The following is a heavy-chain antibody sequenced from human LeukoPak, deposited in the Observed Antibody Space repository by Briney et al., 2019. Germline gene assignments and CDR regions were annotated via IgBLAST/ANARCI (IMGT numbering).Heavy chain of an antibody. CDR2: ISGSGGST. D-gene: IGHD3-10*01. J-gene: IGHJ6*02. V-gene: IGHV3-23*01. Sequence: PGGSLRLSCAASGFTFSSYWMHWVRQAPGKGLEWVSAISGSGGSTYYADSVKGRFTISRDNSKNTLYLQINSLRAEDTAVYYCVWFGEFSDYYYGMDVWGQGTTVTVSS. CDR3: VWFGEFSDYYYGMDV. CDR1: GFTFSSYW.